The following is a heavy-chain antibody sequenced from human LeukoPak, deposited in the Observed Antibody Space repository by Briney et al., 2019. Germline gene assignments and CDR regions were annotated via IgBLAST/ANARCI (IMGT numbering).Heavy chain of an antibody. J-gene: IGHJ4*02. D-gene: IGHD2-2*01. CDR1: GGSISSGGYY. V-gene: IGHV4-31*03. CDR3: ASSLRKIVVVPAAIDY. CDR2: IYYSGST. Sequence: PSETLSLTCTVSGGSISSGGYYWSWIRQHPGKGLEWIGYIYYSGSTYYNPSLKSRVTISVDTSKNQFSLKLSSVTAADTAVYYCASSLRKIVVVPAAIDYWGQGTLVTVSS.